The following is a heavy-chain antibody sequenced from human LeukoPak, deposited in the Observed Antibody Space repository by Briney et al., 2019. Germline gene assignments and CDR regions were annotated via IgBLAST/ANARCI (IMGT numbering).Heavy chain of an antibody. CDR3: ARDTIFGVVMD. Sequence: GGSLRLSCAASGFTFSSYSMSWVRQAPGKGLEWVSSISSSSSYIYYADSVKGRFTISRDNAKNSLYLQMNSLRAEDTAVYYCARDTIFGVVMDWGQGTLVTVSS. CDR2: ISSSSSYI. J-gene: IGHJ4*02. V-gene: IGHV3-21*01. CDR1: GFTFSSYS. D-gene: IGHD3-3*01.